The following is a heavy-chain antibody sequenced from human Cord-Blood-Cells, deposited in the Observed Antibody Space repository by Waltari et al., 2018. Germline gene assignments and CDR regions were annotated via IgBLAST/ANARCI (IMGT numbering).Heavy chain of an antibody. J-gene: IGHJ4*02. CDR1: GGSFSGYY. Sequence: QVQLQQWGAGLLKPSETPSLTCAVYGGSFSGYYWSWIRQPPGKGLEWIGEINHSGSTNYNPSLKSRVTISVDTSKNQFSLKLSSVTAADTAVYYCARGLVGARDYWGQGTLVTVSS. CDR3: ARGLVGARDY. V-gene: IGHV4-34*01. D-gene: IGHD1-26*01. CDR2: INHSGST.